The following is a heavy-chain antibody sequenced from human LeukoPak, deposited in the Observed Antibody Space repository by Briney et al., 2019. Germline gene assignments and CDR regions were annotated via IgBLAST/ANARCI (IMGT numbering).Heavy chain of an antibody. D-gene: IGHD5-24*01. V-gene: IGHV3-23*01. Sequence: GGSLSLSCAASGFTFCSYAMSWVGQAVGKGLDWVSASSSRGSSKYYTDSAKGRFTHSRDNSKNTLYLQMTSLRAEDTAQYYSAKGVRVEMATFAYWGQGTLVTVSS. CDR2: SSSRGSSK. J-gene: IGHJ4*02. CDR3: AKGVRVEMATFAY. CDR1: GFTFCSYA.